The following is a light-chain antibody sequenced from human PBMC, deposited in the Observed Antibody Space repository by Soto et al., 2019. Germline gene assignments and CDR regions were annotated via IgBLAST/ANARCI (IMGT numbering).Light chain of an antibody. Sequence: DIQMTQSPSTLSASLGDTVTITCRASQSVSSWLAWYQQRAGKAPKVLMYDASNLESGVPSRFSGSGSGTAFTLTISSLQPDDFATYYCQQYNPYSPWTFGQGTKVDIK. V-gene: IGKV1-5*01. CDR3: QQYNPYSPWT. CDR2: DAS. J-gene: IGKJ1*01. CDR1: QSVSSW.